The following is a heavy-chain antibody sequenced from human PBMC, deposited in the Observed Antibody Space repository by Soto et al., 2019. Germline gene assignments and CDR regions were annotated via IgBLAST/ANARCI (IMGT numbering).Heavy chain of an antibody. V-gene: IGHV3-73*01. CDR3: TRQLNIAVDNSASDY. CDR2: IRSKANSYAT. Sequence: GGSLRLSCAASGFTFSGSAMHWVRQASGKGLEWVGRIRSKANSYATAYAASVKGRFTISRDDSKNTAYLQMNSLKTEDTAVYYCTRQLNIAVDNSASDYWGQGTLVTVSS. J-gene: IGHJ4*02. CDR1: GFTFSGSA. D-gene: IGHD6-19*01.